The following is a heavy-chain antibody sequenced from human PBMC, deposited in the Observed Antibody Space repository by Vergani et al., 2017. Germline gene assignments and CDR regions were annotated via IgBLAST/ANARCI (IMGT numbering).Heavy chain of an antibody. J-gene: IGHJ1*01. D-gene: IGHD2-2*01. V-gene: IGHV4-59*12. CDR2: IYSTGST. CDR3: ARAYCSSTSCYLYFQH. CDR1: GGSFNTYY. Sequence: QVQLEESGPGLVKPSETLSLTCTVSGGSFNTYYWSWIRQSPGKGLEWIGYIYSTGSTNYNPSLNSRVTMSVDTSKNQFSLKLSSVTAADTAVYYCARAYCSSTSCYLYFQHWGQGTLVTVSS.